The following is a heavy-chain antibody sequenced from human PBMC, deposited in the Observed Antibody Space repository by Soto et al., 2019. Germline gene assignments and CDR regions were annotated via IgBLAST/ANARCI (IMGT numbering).Heavy chain of an antibody. J-gene: IGHJ6*02. CDR1: GGSVSSGTYY. Sequence: SETLFLTCAVSGGSVSSGTYYWSWIRQSPGKGLEWIAYIYYTGSTNYNPSLASRVTISADTSRNQFSLRLTSVTAADTAVYYCARAPYYYGFDVWGQGTTVTVSS. V-gene: IGHV4-61*01. CDR2: IYYTGST. CDR3: ARAPYYYGFDV.